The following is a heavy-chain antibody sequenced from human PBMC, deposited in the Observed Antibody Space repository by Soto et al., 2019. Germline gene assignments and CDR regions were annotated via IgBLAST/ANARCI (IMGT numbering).Heavy chain of an antibody. CDR1: GFTLNAYW. CDR2: INRDGSEQ. V-gene: IGHV3-7*05. D-gene: IGHD6-19*01. CDR3: VRDRTEYGSAFYEVFDI. Sequence: EVQLVESGGGLVQPGGSLRLSCAASGFTLNAYWMTWVRQGPGKGLEWVANINRDGSEQNYVDSVKGRFTISRDNAKNSLSLQINSLRGEVSAVYYCVRDRTEYGSAFYEVFDIWGQGTKVTVSS. J-gene: IGHJ3*02.